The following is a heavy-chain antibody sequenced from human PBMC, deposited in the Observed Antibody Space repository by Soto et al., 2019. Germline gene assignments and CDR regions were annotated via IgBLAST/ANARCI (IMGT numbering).Heavy chain of an antibody. Sequence: GASVKVSCKVSGYTHAELSMHWVRQAPGKGLEWMGGFDPEDGETIYAQKFQGRVTMTEDTSTDTAYMELSSLRSEDTAVYYCATWGGEYYDFWSGYFGNAFDIWGQGTMVTVSS. CDR2: FDPEDGET. V-gene: IGHV1-24*01. CDR3: ATWGGEYYDFWSGYFGNAFDI. CDR1: GYTHAELS. J-gene: IGHJ3*02. D-gene: IGHD3-3*01.